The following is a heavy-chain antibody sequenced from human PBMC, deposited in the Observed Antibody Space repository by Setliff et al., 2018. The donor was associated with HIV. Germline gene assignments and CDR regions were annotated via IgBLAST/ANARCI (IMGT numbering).Heavy chain of an antibody. D-gene: IGHD2-15*01. J-gene: IGHJ6*04. CDR2: ISPQNGDR. V-gene: IGHV1-2*02. CDR3: ARGLPTYCSGGNCYPWDV. Sequence: ASVKVSCKASGYIFTDYFIHWVRQAPGQGLEWMGWISPQNGDRKIPQRFRGRVTMTRDTSISTAYMELSRLRSDDTAVYYCARGLPTYCSGGNCYPWDVWGKGTTVTVSS. CDR1: GYIFTDYF.